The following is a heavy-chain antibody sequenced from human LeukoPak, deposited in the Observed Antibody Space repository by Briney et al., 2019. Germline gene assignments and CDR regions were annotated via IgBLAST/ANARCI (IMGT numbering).Heavy chain of an antibody. CDR3: ARDIRYFAP. CDR1: GFTFSSYW. V-gene: IGHV3-7*01. Sequence: GGSLRLSCAASGFTFSSYWMTWVRQAPGKGLEWVGNINQEGRDKNYVDSVKGRFTISRDNAKNSLYLHMNNLTAQDTAVYYCARDIRYFAPCGRRTLVTVPS. J-gene: IGHJ2*01. CDR2: INQEGRDK.